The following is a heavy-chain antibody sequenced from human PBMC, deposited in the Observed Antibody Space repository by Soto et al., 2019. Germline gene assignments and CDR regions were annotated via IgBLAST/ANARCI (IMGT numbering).Heavy chain of an antibody. V-gene: IGHV4-59*01. Sequence: AGTLSLTCTVSGGPISSYYWSWIRQPPGKGLEWIGYIYYSGSTNYNPSLKSRVTISVDTSKNQFSLNVSSVTAADRAVYYCARSPYYCSSDYWGQGTLVTVSS. CDR2: IYYSGST. D-gene: IGHD3-22*01. CDR3: ARSPYYCSSDY. J-gene: IGHJ4*02. CDR1: GGPISSYY.